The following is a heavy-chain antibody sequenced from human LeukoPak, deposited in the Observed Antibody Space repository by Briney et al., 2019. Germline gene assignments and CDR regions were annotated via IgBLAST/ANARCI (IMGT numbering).Heavy chain of an antibody. J-gene: IGHJ4*02. CDR1: GFTFSDYV. CDR2: ITASGDRT. CDR3: ARRDIVVVVSASDY. Sequence: QPGGSLRLSCAASGFTFSDYVMIWVRQAPGKGLERVSGITASGDRTFYGDSVRGRFTMSRDNSKNTVYLQMNSLRVDDTAVYYCARRDIVVVVSASDYWGQGTLVTVSS. V-gene: IGHV3-23*01. D-gene: IGHD2-15*01.